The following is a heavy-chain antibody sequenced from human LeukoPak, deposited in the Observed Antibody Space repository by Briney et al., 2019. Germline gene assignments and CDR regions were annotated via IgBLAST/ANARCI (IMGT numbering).Heavy chain of an antibody. J-gene: IGHJ6*03. D-gene: IGHD6-13*01. CDR3: ARIAAAGKNYYYYYMDV. CDR2: ISSSSSYI. Sequence: GGSLRLSCAASGFTFSSYSMNWVRQAPGKGLEWVSSISSSSSYIYYADSVKGRFTISRDNAKNSLYLQMNSLRAEDTAVYYCARIAAAGKNYYYYYMDVWGKGTTVTVS. V-gene: IGHV3-21*01. CDR1: GFTFSSYS.